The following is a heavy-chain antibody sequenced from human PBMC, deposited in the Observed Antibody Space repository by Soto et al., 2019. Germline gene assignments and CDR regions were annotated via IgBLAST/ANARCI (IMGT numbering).Heavy chain of an antibody. J-gene: IGHJ4*02. CDR3: GVCLRSTSCPEDY. D-gene: IGHD2-2*01. V-gene: IGHV1-18*01. Sequence: ASVTVSCKASGYTFTSYGISWVRQAPGQGLEWMGWISAYNGNTNYAQKLQGRVTMNTDASTSTAYMELRSLRSDDTAVYYCGVCLRSTSCPEDYWGQGTPVTVSS. CDR1: GYTFTSYG. CDR2: ISAYNGNT.